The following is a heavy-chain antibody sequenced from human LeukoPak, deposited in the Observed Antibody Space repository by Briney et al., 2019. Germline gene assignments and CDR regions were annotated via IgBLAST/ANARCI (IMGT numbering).Heavy chain of an antibody. CDR3: ARGSFGVFDY. D-gene: IGHD3-10*01. Sequence: GGSLRLSCAASGFAFTDYSMNWVRQAPGKGLEWVSSMNSDGSHIYHAGSVEGRFTISRDNARNSLYLQMNGLRDEDTAVYYCARGSFGVFDYWGQGILVTVSS. CDR2: MNSDGSHI. CDR1: GFAFTDYS. V-gene: IGHV3-48*02. J-gene: IGHJ4*02.